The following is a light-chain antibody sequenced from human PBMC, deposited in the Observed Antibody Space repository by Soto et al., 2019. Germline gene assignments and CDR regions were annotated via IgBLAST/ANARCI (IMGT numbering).Light chain of an antibody. CDR3: QQYKSYSPET. CDR1: QSINNW. Sequence: DIQMTRSPSTLSASVGDSVTITCRASQSINNWLAWHQQRPGKPPKLLIYDASNLQGGVPSRFSGRGSGTEFTLTISSLQPDDFATYYCQQYKSYSPETFGQGTKLEI. V-gene: IGKV1-5*01. CDR2: DAS. J-gene: IGKJ2*01.